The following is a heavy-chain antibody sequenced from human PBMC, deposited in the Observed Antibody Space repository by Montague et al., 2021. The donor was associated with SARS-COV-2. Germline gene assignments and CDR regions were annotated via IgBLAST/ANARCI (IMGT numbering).Heavy chain of an antibody. V-gene: IGHV2-70*01. CDR1: GFSLSTSGMC. CDR2: IDWDDDK. J-gene: IGHJ4*02. D-gene: IGHD3-16*01. Sequence: PALVKPTQTLTLTCTFSGFSLSTSGMCVSWIRKPPGKALEWLALIDWDDDKYYSTSLKTRLTISKDTSKNQVALTMTNMDPVDTPTDYLTTTIDDYVWGTRDECDYWGQGTLDTVSS. CDR3: TTTIDDYVWGTRDECDY.